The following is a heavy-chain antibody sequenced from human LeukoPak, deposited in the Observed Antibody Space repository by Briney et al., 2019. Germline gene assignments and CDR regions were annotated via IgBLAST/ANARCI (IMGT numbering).Heavy chain of an antibody. V-gene: IGHV3-30*04. J-gene: IGHJ4*02. CDR3: ARENDYGDYSRYFDY. CDR2: ISYDGSNK. CDR1: GFTFSSYA. Sequence: PGRSLRLSCAASGFTFSSYAMHWVRQAPGKGLEWVALISYDGSNKYYADSVKGRFTISRDKSKNTLYLQMNSLTAEDTAVYYCARENDYGDYSRYFDYWGQGTLVTVSS. D-gene: IGHD4-17*01.